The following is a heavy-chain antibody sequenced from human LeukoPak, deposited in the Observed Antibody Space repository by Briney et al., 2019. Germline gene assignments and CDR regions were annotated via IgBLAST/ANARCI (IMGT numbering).Heavy chain of an antibody. CDR1: GYTFTSYD. Sequence: ASVKVSCKASGYTFTSYDINWVRQATGQGLEWMAWMNPNSGNTGYAQNFQGRVTITTDESTSTAYMELSSLRSEDTAVYYCAREGDSSPFDIWGQGTMVTVSS. CDR2: MNPNSGNT. D-gene: IGHD3-22*01. J-gene: IGHJ3*02. V-gene: IGHV1-8*01. CDR3: AREGDSSPFDI.